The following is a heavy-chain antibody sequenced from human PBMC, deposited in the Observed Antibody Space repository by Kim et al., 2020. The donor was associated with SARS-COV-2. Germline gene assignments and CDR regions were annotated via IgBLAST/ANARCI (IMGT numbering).Heavy chain of an antibody. CDR2: IYYSGST. CDR1: GGSISSSSYY. V-gene: IGHV4-39*07. Sequence: SETLSLTCTVSGGSISSSSYYWGWIRQPPGKGLEWIGSIYYSGSTYYNPSLKSRVTISVDTSKNQFSLKLSSVTAADTAVYYCARSCRGYSGQFGYWGQG. CDR3: ARSCRGYSGQFGY. J-gene: IGHJ4*02. D-gene: IGHD5-12*01.